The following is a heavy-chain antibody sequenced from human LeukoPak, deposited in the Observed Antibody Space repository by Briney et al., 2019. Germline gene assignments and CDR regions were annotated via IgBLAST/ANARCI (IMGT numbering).Heavy chain of an antibody. J-gene: IGHJ4*02. CDR2: ISSSSSSI. Sequence: TGGSLRLSCAASGFTFSTYEMNWVRQAPGKGLEWVSFISSSSSSIHYADSVKGRFTISRDNAKKSLYLQMNSLRAEDTAVYSCERDSGGSDSYGYYPFYYFDYWGQGTLVTVSS. CDR1: GFTFSTYE. V-gene: IGHV3-48*03. CDR3: ERDSGGSDSYGYYPFYYFDY. D-gene: IGHD3-22*01.